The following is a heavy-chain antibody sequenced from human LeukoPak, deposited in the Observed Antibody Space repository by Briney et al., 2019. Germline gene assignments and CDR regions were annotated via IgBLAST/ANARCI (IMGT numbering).Heavy chain of an antibody. V-gene: IGHV4-39*07. CDR2: IYYSGST. J-gene: IGHJ4*02. D-gene: IGHD4-17*01. Sequence: PSETLSLTCTVSGGSISSSSYYWGWIRQPPGKGLEWIGSIYYSGSTYYNPSLKSRVTISVDTSKNQFSLKLSSVTAADTAVYYCARQEDHGDYVYWGQGTLVTVSS. CDR3: ARQEDHGDYVY. CDR1: GGSISSSSYY.